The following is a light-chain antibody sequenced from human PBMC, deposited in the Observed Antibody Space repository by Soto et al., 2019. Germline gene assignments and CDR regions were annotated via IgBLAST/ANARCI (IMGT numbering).Light chain of an antibody. V-gene: IGKV3-20*01. CDR1: QSVSSTY. CDR3: QQFDSSPTT. J-gene: IGKJ1*01. Sequence: DIVLTQSPGTLSLSPGERATLSCRASQSVSSTYLAGYQQKPGQAPRLLIYGASSRATGIPDRFSGSGSGTDFTLTIRGLEPEDFPESYCQQFDSSPTTFGQGTKVEIK. CDR2: GAS.